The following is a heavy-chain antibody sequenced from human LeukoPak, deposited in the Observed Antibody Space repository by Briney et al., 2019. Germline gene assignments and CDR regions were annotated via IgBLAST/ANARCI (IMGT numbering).Heavy chain of an antibody. J-gene: IGHJ4*02. CDR2: RSAYNGNT. CDR3: ARDHSSSCQLFDY. D-gene: IGHD6-13*01. CDR1: GYTFTNYG. Sequence: AASVKVSCKASGYTFTNYGITWVRQAPGQGLEWMGWRSAYNGNTKYAQTLQGRVTMTTDTSTSTAYMELRSLRSDDTAVYYCARDHSSSCQLFDYWGQGTLVTVSS. V-gene: IGHV1-18*01.